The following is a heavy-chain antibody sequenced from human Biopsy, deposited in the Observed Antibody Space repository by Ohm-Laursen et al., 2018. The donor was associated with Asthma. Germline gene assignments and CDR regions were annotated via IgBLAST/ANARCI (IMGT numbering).Heavy chain of an antibody. J-gene: IGHJ4*02. CDR3: SRDTLGYYFDI. CDR1: GTPFGSYN. D-gene: IGHD6-13*01. V-gene: IGHV3-30-3*01. Sequence: SLRLSCAASGTPFGSYNMHWARQAPGKGLEWVAVITFDGSTQHYGDSVKGRFTISRDNSKNMLFLQMNSLRAEDTAVHYCSRDTLGYYFDIWGQGTQVTVSS. CDR2: ITFDGSTQ.